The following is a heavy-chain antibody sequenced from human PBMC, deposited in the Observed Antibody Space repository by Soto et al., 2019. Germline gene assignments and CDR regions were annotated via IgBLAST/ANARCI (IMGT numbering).Heavy chain of an antibody. D-gene: IGHD5-18*01. Sequence: SQTLSLTCAISGDSVSRNSAAWNWIRQSPSRGLEWLGRTYYRSKWYNDYAVSVKSRITINPDTSKNQFSLQLNSVTPEDTAVYYCARDQGDTAMVSNWFDPWGQGTLVTVSS. CDR3: ARDQGDTAMVSNWFDP. CDR2: TYYRSKWYN. V-gene: IGHV6-1*01. J-gene: IGHJ5*02. CDR1: GDSVSRNSAA.